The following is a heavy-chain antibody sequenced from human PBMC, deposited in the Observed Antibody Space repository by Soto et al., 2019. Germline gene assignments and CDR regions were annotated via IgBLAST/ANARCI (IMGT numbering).Heavy chain of an antibody. Sequence: QVQLQQWGAGLLKPSETLSLTCAVYGGSFSGYYWSWIRQPPGKGLEWIGEINHSGSTNYNPSLKSRVTISVDTSKNQFSLKLSSVTAADTAVYYCARLHRRHYYYYGMDVWGQGTTVTVSS. V-gene: IGHV4-34*01. J-gene: IGHJ6*02. CDR1: GGSFSGYY. CDR3: ARLHRRHYYYYGMDV. CDR2: INHSGST.